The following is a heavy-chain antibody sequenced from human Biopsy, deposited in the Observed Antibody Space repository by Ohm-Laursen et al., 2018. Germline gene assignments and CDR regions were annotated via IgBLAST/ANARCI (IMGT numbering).Heavy chain of an antibody. D-gene: IGHD4-23*01. CDR1: GGSFTGHY. Sequence: SDTLSFTCTVSGGSFTGHYWSWNRQPPGQGLEWIGHISYTGNTSYNASLKRRVTISVDTSRNHFSLRLSSLTAADTAVYYCARGSNDFGGLYFPRWGQGTLLTVSS. J-gene: IGHJ4*02. V-gene: IGHV4-59*11. CDR3: ARGSNDFGGLYFPR. CDR2: ISYTGNT.